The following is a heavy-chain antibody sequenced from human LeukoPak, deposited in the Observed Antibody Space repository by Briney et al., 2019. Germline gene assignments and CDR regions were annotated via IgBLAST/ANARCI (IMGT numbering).Heavy chain of an antibody. D-gene: IGHD1-20*01. Sequence: PGGSLRLSCAASGFTFSSYGMHWVRQAPGKGLEWVAVIWYDGSNKYYADSVKGRFTISRDNSKNTLYLQMNSLRVEDSAVYYCAKTGNYNWNGFDYWGQGTLVTVSS. V-gene: IGHV3-30*02. J-gene: IGHJ4*02. CDR2: IWYDGSNK. CDR3: AKTGNYNWNGFDY. CDR1: GFTFSSYG.